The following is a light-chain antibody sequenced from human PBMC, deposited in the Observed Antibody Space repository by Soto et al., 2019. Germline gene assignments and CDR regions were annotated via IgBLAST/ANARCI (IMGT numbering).Light chain of an antibody. V-gene: IGLV2-14*01. CDR3: LSFTSTGPPRV. Sequence: QSALTQPASVSGSPGQSITISCTGTSRDVGGYNYVSWYQQHPGKAPKLMIYEVTNRPSGVSNRFSGSKSGNTASLTISGLPAGGGAYYYLLSFTSTGPPRVFGPGTKLAV. CDR1: SRDVGGYNY. J-gene: IGLJ1*01. CDR2: EVT.